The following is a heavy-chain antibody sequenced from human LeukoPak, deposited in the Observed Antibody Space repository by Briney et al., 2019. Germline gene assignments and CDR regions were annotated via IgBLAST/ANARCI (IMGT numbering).Heavy chain of an antibody. Sequence: GESLTISCTVSGYSFTSYCYSWVCQMPGKGLEWMGRIDPSDSYTNYSPSFQGHVTISADKSISTAYLQWSSLKASDTAMYYCGRYDRYQQAPYWGQGTLVTVSS. D-gene: IGHD1-14*01. CDR1: GYSFTSYC. J-gene: IGHJ4*02. CDR3: GRYDRYQQAPY. V-gene: IGHV5-10-1*01. CDR2: IDPSDSYT.